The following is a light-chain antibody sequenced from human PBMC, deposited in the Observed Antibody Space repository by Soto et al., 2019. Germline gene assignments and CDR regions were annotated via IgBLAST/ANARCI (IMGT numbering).Light chain of an antibody. V-gene: IGLV4-60*02. J-gene: IGLJ3*02. CDR2: REGSGSY. CDR1: SGHSSYI. CDR3: ETWDSNIHWV. Sequence: QSVLTQSSSASASLGSSVKLTCTLSSGHSSYIIAWHEQQPGKAPRYLMKREGSGSYNKGSGVPDRFSGSSSGADSYLTISILQFEDEADYYCETWDSNIHWVFGGGTKVTVL.